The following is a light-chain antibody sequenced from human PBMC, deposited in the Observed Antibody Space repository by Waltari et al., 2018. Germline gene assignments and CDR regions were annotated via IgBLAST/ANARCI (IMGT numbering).Light chain of an antibody. Sequence: EIVLTQSPGTLSLSPGERANLSCRASQSVSSSYLAWYQQKPGQAPRLLIYGASSRATGVPDRFSGSGSGTDFTLTVSRLEPEDFAVYYCQRYGSSPPYTFGQGTKLEIK. CDR3: QRYGSSPPYT. V-gene: IGKV3-20*01. CDR2: GAS. CDR1: QSVSSSY. J-gene: IGKJ2*01.